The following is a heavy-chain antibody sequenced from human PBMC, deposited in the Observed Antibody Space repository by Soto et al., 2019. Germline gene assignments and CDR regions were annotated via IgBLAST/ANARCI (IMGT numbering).Heavy chain of an antibody. CDR3: ARERGYSGYDKHYYYYGMDV. CDR2: IYYSGST. V-gene: IGHV4-59*01. J-gene: IGHJ6*02. CDR1: GGSISSYY. D-gene: IGHD5-12*01. Sequence: SETLSLTCTVSGGSISSYYWSWIRQPPGKGLEWIGYIYYSGSTNYNPSLKSRVTISVDTSKNQFSPKLSSVTAADTAVYYCARERGYSGYDKHYYYYGMDVWGQGTTVTVSS.